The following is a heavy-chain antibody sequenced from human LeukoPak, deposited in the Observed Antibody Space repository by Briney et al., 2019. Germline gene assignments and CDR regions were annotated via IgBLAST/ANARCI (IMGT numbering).Heavy chain of an antibody. CDR1: GFTFSSYW. J-gene: IGHJ4*02. CDR2: INSDGSST. Sequence: GGSLRLSCAASGFTFSSYWMHWVRQAPGKGLVWVSRINSDGSSTSYADSVKGRFTISRDNAKNTLYLQMNSLRAEDTAVYYCASAAVGATTDYWGQGTLVTVSS. CDR3: ASAAVGATTDY. V-gene: IGHV3-74*01. D-gene: IGHD1-26*01.